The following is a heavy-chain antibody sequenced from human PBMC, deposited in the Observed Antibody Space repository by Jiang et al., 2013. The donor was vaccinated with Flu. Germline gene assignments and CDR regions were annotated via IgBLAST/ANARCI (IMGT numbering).Heavy chain of an antibody. J-gene: IGHJ6*02. CDR1: GFTFSSYA. V-gene: IGHV3-23*01. CDR3: AKGGVPAQYYYYGMDV. D-gene: IGHD2-2*01. CDR2: ISGSGDST. Sequence: QPGGSLRLSCAVSGFTFSSYAMTWVRQAPGKGLEWVSTISGSGDSTYYADSVKGRFTISRDNSKNTLDLQMNSLRAEDTAVYYCAKGGVPAQYYYYGMDVWGQGTTVTVSS.